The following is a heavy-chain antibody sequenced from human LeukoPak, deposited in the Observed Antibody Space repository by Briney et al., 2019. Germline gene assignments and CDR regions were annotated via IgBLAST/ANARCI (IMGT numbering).Heavy chain of an antibody. Sequence: KPSETLSLTCAVYGGSFSGYYWSWIRQPPGKGLEWIGEINHSGSTNYNPSLKSRVTISVDTSKNQFSLKLSSVTAADTAVYYCARDRGPVYCSGGSCSDNFDYWGQGTLVTVSS. J-gene: IGHJ4*02. CDR2: INHSGST. CDR3: ARDRGPVYCSGGSCSDNFDY. CDR1: GGSFSGYY. V-gene: IGHV4-34*01. D-gene: IGHD2-15*01.